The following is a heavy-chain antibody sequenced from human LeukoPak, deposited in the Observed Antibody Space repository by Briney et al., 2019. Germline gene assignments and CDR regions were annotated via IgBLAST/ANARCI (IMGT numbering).Heavy chain of an antibody. V-gene: IGHV1-3*01. J-gene: IGHJ6*03. CDR2: INAGNGNT. CDR1: GYTFTSYA. Sequence: ASVKVSCKASGYTFTSYAMHWVRQAPGQRLEWIGWINAGNGNTKYSQKFQGRVTITRDTSASTAYMELRSLRSDDTAVYYCARREAYYMDVWGKGTTVTVSS. CDR3: ARREAYYMDV.